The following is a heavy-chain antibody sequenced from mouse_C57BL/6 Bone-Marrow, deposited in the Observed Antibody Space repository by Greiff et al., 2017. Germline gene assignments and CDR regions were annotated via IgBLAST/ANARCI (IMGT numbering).Heavy chain of an antibody. D-gene: IGHD2-3*01. CDR1: GFSLTSYG. CDR2: IWSGGST. CDR3: ARNDPPYDGYYGGFAY. V-gene: IGHV2-2*01. Sequence: QVQLQQSGPGLVQPSQSLSITCTVSGFSLTSYGVHWVRQSPGKGLEWLGVIWSGGSTDYNAAFISRLSISKDNSTSQVFFKMNSLQADDTAIYYCARNDPPYDGYYGGFAYWGQGTLVTVSA. J-gene: IGHJ3*01.